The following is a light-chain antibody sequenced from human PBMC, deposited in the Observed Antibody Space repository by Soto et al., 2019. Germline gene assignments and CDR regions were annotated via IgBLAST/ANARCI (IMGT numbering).Light chain of an antibody. CDR3: HKYVSAPLT. CDR1: QSVNSYL. Sequence: EIVLTQSPSTLSLSPGDGATVSCRASQSVNSYLLAWFQQKPDQPPRLLIHAASRRATGIPDRFSGSGSGTDFTLSISSLEPEDFAVYYCHKYVSAPLTFGQGTKLEIK. CDR2: AAS. J-gene: IGKJ2*01. V-gene: IGKV3-20*01.